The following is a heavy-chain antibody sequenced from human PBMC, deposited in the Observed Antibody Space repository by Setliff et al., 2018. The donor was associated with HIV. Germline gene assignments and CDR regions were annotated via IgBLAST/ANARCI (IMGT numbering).Heavy chain of an antibody. CDR2: IYYTGST. CDR1: GGSIVSGGHY. J-gene: IGHJ6*03. CDR3: ARDSANGKTANLNYLDV. Sequence: SETLSLTCTVSGGSIVSGGHYWSWVRQHPGKGLEWIGYIYYTGSTYSNPSLQSRVRISVDTSKNQFSLRLSSVTAADTAVYFCARDSANGKTANLNYLDVWGKGTTVTVSS. D-gene: IGHD2-8*01. V-gene: IGHV4-31*03.